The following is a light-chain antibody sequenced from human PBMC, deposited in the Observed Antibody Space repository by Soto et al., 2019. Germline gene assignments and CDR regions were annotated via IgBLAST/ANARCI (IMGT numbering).Light chain of an antibody. CDR1: QSVSSA. J-gene: IGKJ5*01. V-gene: IGKV3-15*01. Sequence: EIVMTQSPATLSVSPGERVTLSCRASQSVSSALAWYQQKPGQAPRLLISGASTRATGIPARFSGSGSGTEFTLTISSLQSEDSAVYYCQQYHKWPPLTFGQGTRLEIK. CDR3: QQYHKWPPLT. CDR2: GAS.